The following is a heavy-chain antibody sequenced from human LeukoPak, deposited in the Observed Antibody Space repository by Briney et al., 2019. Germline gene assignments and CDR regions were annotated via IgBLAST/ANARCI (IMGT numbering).Heavy chain of an antibody. CDR3: ARHLGIEQWLSTSWFDP. CDR2: IYYSGST. Sequence: SETLSLTCTVSGVSISSSSYYWGWLRQPPGKGLEWIGSIYYSGSTYYNPSLKSRVTISVDTSKNQFSLKLSSVTAADTAVYYCARHLGIEQWLSTSWFDPWGQGTLVTVSS. D-gene: IGHD6-19*01. V-gene: IGHV4-39*01. CDR1: GVSISSSSYY. J-gene: IGHJ5*02.